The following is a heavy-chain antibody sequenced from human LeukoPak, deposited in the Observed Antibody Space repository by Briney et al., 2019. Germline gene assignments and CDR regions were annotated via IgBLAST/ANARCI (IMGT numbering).Heavy chain of an antibody. CDR1: GGSFSGYY. Sequence: SETLSLTCAVCGGSFSGYYWSWIRQPPGKGLEWIGEINHSGSTNYNPSLKSRVTISVDTSKNQFSLKLSSVTAADTAVYYCARERELDAFDIWGQGTMVTVSS. CDR3: ARERELDAFDI. D-gene: IGHD1-26*01. CDR2: INHSGST. V-gene: IGHV4-34*01. J-gene: IGHJ3*02.